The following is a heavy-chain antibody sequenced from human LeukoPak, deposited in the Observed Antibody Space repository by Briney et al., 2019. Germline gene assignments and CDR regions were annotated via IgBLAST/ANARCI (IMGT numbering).Heavy chain of an antibody. V-gene: IGHV4-59*08. D-gene: IGHD1-26*01. CDR1: GGSISSYY. CDR3: ARHRSGSFKGSGAFDI. CDR2: IYYSGST. J-gene: IGHJ3*02. Sequence: SETLSLTCTVSGGSISSYYWSWIRQPPGKGLEWVGYIYYSGSTNYNPSLKSRVTISVDTSKNQFSLKLSSVTAADTAVCYCARHRSGSFKGSGAFDIWGQGTMVTVSS.